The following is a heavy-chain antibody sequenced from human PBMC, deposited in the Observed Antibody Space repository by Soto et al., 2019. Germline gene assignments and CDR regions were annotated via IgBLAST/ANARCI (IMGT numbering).Heavy chain of an antibody. Sequence: EVQLVESGGGLVQPGGSLRLSCAASGFTVSSNYRSWVRQAPGKGLEWVSVIYSGGSTYYADSVKGRFTISRDNSKNTLYLQMNSLRAEDTAVYYCARGGGSCYSCWFDPWGQGTLVTVSS. J-gene: IGHJ5*02. D-gene: IGHD2-15*01. V-gene: IGHV3-66*01. CDR1: GFTVSSNY. CDR2: IYSGGST. CDR3: ARGGGSCYSCWFDP.